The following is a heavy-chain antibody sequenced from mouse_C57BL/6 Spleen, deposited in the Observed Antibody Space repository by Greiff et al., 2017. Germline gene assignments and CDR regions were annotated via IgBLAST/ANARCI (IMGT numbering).Heavy chain of an antibody. V-gene: IGHV10-1*01. CDR1: GFRFNTYA. Sequence: DAGGGLVQPKGSLKLSCAASGFRFNTYAMNWLRQAPGKGLEWVARIRSKSNNYATYYADSVKDRFTISRDDSESMLYLQMNNLKTEDTAMYYCVRQKDGSPMDYWGQGTSVTVSS. D-gene: IGHD1-1*01. J-gene: IGHJ4*01. CDR3: VRQKDGSPMDY. CDR2: IRSKSNNYAT.